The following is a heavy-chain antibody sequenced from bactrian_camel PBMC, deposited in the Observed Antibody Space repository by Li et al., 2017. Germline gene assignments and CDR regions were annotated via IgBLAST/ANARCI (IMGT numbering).Heavy chain of an antibody. CDR1: DYTHSSYC. CDR2: ISPGNGVT. D-gene: IGHD1*01. V-gene: IGHV3-3*01. J-gene: IGHJ4*01. Sequence: VQLVESGGGSVQAGGSLRLSCAASDYTHSSYCMGWFRQAPGKEREGVAAISPGNGVTHYHRSVKGRATISHDLAKNTVYLQIDQVKPEDTAIYYCAVGEDAPFCGGGPPSHFPYWGQGTQVTVS. CDR3: AVGEDAPFCGGGPPSHFPY.